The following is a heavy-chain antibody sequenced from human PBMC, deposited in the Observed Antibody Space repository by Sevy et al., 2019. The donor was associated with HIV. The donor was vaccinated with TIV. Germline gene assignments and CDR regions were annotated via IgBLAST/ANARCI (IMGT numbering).Heavy chain of an antibody. CDR2: MSPKSGDT. D-gene: IGHD1-7*01. J-gene: IGHJ6*02. CDR3: AGGGGGGVWNYEYYYYGMDV. CDR1: GDTFNTYD. V-gene: IGHV1-8*02. Sequence: ASVKVSCKASGDTFNTYDINWVRQATGQGLEWMGWMSPKSGDTGYALKFQGRLTMTRDTSISTAYMELSSLRSEDTAVDYCAGGGGGGVWNYEYYYYGMDVWGQGTTVTVSS.